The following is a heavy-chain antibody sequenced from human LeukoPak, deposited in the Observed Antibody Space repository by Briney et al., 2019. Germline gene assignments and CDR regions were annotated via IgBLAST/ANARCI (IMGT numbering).Heavy chain of an antibody. CDR2: FDPKDGET. J-gene: IGHJ4*02. CDR1: GGTFSSYA. Sequence: AASVKVSCKASGGTFSSYAISWVRQAPGKGLEWMGGFDPKDGETIYAQKFQGRVTMTEDTTTDTAYMELSSLRAEDTAVYYCATALKGYSGYDFPFDYWGQGTLVTVSS. CDR3: ATALKGYSGYDFPFDY. V-gene: IGHV1-24*01. D-gene: IGHD5-12*01.